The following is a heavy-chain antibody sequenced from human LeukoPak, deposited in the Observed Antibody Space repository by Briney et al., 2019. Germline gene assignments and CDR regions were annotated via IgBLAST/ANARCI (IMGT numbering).Heavy chain of an antibody. CDR3: ARHLIAVAVNHYYYGIDV. V-gene: IGHV1-3*01. Sequence: ASVTVSCTASGYTFTSYAMHWVRQAPGQRLEWMGWINAGNGNTIYSQKFQGRVTITRDTSATTAYMELSSLRSEDTAVYYCARHLIAVAVNHYYYGIDVWGQGTTVTVSS. J-gene: IGHJ6*02. D-gene: IGHD6-19*01. CDR1: GYTFTSYA. CDR2: INAGNGNT.